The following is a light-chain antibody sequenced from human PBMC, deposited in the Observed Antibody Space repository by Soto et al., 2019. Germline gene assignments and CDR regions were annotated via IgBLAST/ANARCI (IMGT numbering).Light chain of an antibody. CDR2: EGT. CDR1: SSDVGSYSL. V-gene: IGLV2-23*01. CDR3: CSYGSTSTYV. Sequence: QSALTQPPSASGSPGQSVIISCAGSSSDVGSYSLVSWYQQHPGKAPKLMIYEGTKRPSGVSNRFSGSKSGNSASLTISGLQAEDEADYYCCSYGSTSTYVFGTGTKVTVL. J-gene: IGLJ1*01.